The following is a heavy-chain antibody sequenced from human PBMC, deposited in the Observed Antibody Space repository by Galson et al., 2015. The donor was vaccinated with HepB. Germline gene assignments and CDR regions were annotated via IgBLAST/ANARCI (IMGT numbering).Heavy chain of an antibody. CDR1: GFTFSSYA. J-gene: IGHJ6*02. Sequence: SLRLSCAASGFTFSSYAMSWVRQAPGKGLEWVSAISGSGGSTYYADSVKGRFTISRDNSKNTLYLQMNSLRAEDTAVYYCAKDRYCSSTSCLGRFYYYYGMDVWGQGNPGHRLL. D-gene: IGHD2-2*01. CDR2: ISGSGGST. V-gene: IGHV3-23*01. CDR3: AKDRYCSSTSCLGRFYYYYGMDV.